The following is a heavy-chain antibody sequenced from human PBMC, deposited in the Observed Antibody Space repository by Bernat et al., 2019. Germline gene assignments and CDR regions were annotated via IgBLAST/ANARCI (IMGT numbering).Heavy chain of an antibody. D-gene: IGHD6-6*01. V-gene: IGHV4-4*02. CDR2: IYHSGST. Sequence: QVQLQESGPGLVKPSGTLSLTCAVSGGSISSSNWWSWVRQPPGKGLEWIGEIYHSGSTNYNPSLKSRVTISVDKSKNQFSLKVSSVTDADTAVYYCARGDTSSSGYYYYGMDVWGQGTTVTVSS. CDR3: ARGDTSSSGYYYYGMDV. J-gene: IGHJ6*02. CDR1: GGSISSSNW.